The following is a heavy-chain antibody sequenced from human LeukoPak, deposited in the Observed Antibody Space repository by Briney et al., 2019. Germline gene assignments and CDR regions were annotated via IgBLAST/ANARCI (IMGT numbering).Heavy chain of an antibody. CDR2: VDPEDGET. V-gene: IGHV1-69-2*01. J-gene: IGHJ4*02. CDR3: ATDPTMIPEDY. Sequence: ASVKISCKVSGYTFTDYYMHWVQQAPGKGLKWMGLVDPEDGETIYAEKFQGRVTITADTSTDTAYMELSSLRSEDTAVYYCATDPTMIPEDYWGQGTLVTASS. CDR1: GYTFTDYY. D-gene: IGHD3-22*01.